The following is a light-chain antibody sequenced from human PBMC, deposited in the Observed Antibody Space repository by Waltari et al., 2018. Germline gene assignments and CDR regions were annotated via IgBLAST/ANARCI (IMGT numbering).Light chain of an antibody. Sequence: DVVLTQSPLSLPVTLGQPASIPCSSSQSLVHSDGNIYLNWFQQRPGQSPRRLIYKVSNRDSGVPDRFSGSGSGTDFTLKISRVEAEDVGVYYCMQGTHWPPWTFGQGTKVEIK. CDR2: KVS. CDR1: QSLVHSDGNIY. CDR3: MQGTHWPPWT. V-gene: IGKV2-30*02. J-gene: IGKJ1*01.